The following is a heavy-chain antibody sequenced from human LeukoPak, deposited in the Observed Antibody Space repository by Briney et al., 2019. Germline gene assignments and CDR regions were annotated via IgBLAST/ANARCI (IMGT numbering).Heavy chain of an antibody. CDR2: ISYDGSNK. Sequence: PGGSLRLSCAASGFTFSSYGMHWVRQAPGKGLEWVAVISYDGSNKYYADSVKGRFTISRDNSKNTLYLQMNSLRAEDTAVYYCAKDLSSSWYRYYGMDVWGQGTTVTVSS. J-gene: IGHJ6*02. V-gene: IGHV3-30*18. CDR1: GFTFSSYG. D-gene: IGHD6-13*01. CDR3: AKDLSSSWYRYYGMDV.